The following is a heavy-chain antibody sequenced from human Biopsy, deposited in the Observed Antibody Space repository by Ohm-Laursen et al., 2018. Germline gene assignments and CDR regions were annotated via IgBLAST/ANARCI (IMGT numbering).Heavy chain of an antibody. D-gene: IGHD5-24*01. Sequence: PSVTVSCKVSGNTFATYHIHWVRQAPGQGLECMGVISPRGATTFFSQKFQGRITMTRDTSTGTVYMDLNSLGSEDTAVYYCARAGVGSDGTDSYYYGMDVWGPGTTVTVSS. CDR1: GNTFATYH. V-gene: IGHV1-46*01. CDR3: ARAGVGSDGTDSYYYGMDV. J-gene: IGHJ6*02. CDR2: ISPRGATT.